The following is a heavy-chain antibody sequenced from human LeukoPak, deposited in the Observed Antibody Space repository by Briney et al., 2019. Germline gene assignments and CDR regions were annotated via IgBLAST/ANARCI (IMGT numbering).Heavy chain of an antibody. CDR2: INPNSGGT. J-gene: IGHJ4*02. Sequence: ASVKVSCKASGYTFTGYYMHWVRQAPGQGLEWMGWINPNSGGTNYAQKFRGRVTMTRDTSISTAYMELSRLRSDDTAVYYCAIVYCSGGSCSYWGQGPLVTGSS. CDR3: AIVYCSGGSCSY. CDR1: GYTFTGYY. D-gene: IGHD2-15*01. V-gene: IGHV1-2*02.